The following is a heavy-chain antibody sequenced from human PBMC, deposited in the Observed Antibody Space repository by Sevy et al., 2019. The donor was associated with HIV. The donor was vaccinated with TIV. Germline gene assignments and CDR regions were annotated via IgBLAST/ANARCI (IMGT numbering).Heavy chain of an antibody. D-gene: IGHD4-17*01. CDR1: GGSISSSSYY. V-gene: IGHV4-39*01. J-gene: IGHJ4*02. CDR2: IYYSGST. CDR3: ARHGRATVTTSWYFDY. Sequence: GSLSLTCTVSGGSISSSSYYWGWIRQPPGKGLEWIGSIYYSGSTYYNPSLKSRVTISVDTSKNQFSLKLSSVTAADTAVYYCARHGRATVTTSWYFDYWGQGTLVTVSS.